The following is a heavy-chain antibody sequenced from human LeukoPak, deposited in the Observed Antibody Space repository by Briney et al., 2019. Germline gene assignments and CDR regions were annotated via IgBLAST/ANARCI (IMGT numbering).Heavy chain of an antibody. CDR2: ISGSGATT. CDR1: GFTFSSYV. J-gene: IGHJ4*02. Sequence: GGSLRLSCAASGFTFSSYVMNWVRQAPGKGLEWVSAISGSGATTYYADSVRGRFTISRDNSKNTLYLQMNSLRAEDTAVYYCAKKETTSSWYYFDYWGQGTLVTVSS. D-gene: IGHD6-13*01. CDR3: AKKETTSSWYYFDY. V-gene: IGHV3-23*01.